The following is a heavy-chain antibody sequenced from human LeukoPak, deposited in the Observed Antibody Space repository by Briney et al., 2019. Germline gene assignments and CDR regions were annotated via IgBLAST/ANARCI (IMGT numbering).Heavy chain of an antibody. CDR1: GFTFTNYV. V-gene: IGHV3-23*01. Sequence: GGSLRLSCAASGFTFTNYVMGWVRQAQGKGLEWVSAISENGGAADYADSVRGRFTISRDNSQNTLYQQMNSLRAEDTAVYYCANRFNWFDPWGQGTLVTVSS. CDR2: ISENGGAA. J-gene: IGHJ5*02. CDR3: ANRFNWFDP.